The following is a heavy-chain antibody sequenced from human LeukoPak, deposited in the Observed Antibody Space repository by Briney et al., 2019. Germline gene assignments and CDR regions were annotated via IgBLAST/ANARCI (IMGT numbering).Heavy chain of an antibody. V-gene: IGHV4-59*01. J-gene: IGHJ3*02. Sequence: SETLSLTCTIPVGSISSSYWSWIRQPPGKGLEWIGYIYYSGTTNYNPSLKSRVTISIDTSKNQFSLKLSSVTAADTAVYYCARDTPENHAFDIWGQGTMVTVSS. CDR2: IYYSGTT. CDR3: ARDTPENHAFDI. CDR1: VGSISSSY.